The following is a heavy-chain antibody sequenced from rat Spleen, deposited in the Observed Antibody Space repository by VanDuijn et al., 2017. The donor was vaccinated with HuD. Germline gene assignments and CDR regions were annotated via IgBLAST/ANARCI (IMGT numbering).Heavy chain of an antibody. CDR1: FYSITSGYG. J-gene: IGHJ2*01. D-gene: IGHD1-10*01. V-gene: IGHV3-3*01. CDR2: INSAGST. Sequence: EVQLQESGPGLVKPSQSLSLTCSVTFYSITSGYGWNWIRKFPGNKLEWMGYINSAGSTNYNPSLKSRISITRDTSKNQFFLQVNSVTTEDTATYYCARRRGQVYNNYFDYWGQGVMVTVSS. CDR3: ARRRGQVYNNYFDY.